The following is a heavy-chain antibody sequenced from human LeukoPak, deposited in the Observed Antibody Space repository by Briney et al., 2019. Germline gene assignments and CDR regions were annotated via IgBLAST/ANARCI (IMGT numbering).Heavy chain of an antibody. J-gene: IGHJ4*02. CDR1: GGSFSGYY. Sequence: PSETLSLTCAVYGGSFSGYYWSWIRQPPGKGLEWIGEINHSGSTNYNPSLKSRVTISVDTSKNQFSLKLSSVTAADTAVYYCARVKLPMVRGVIIDYWGQGTLVTVSS. CDR3: ARVKLPMVRGVIIDY. CDR2: INHSGST. D-gene: IGHD3-10*01. V-gene: IGHV4-34*01.